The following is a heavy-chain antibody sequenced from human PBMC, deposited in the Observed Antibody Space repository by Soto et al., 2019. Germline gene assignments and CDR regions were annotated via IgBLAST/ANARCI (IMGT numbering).Heavy chain of an antibody. CDR3: AREAAGSSKTNKNYYYYCMDV. D-gene: IGHD6-25*01. CDR2: LSYHGRNK. Sequence: SRRRSCSPCGCSLSSYAMHCVRQTRRKSLEGVAVLSYHGRNKYYADSGKGRFTISRYNSKNRRYRKTNSLRDEDTDVYYFAREAAGSSKTNKNYYYYCMDVWGQGTTVTVSS. J-gene: IGHJ6*02. V-gene: IGHV3-30*04. CDR1: GCSLSSYA.